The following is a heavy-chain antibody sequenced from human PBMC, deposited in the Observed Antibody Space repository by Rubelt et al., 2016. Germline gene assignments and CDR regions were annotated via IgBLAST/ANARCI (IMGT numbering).Heavy chain of an antibody. J-gene: IGHJ4*02. Sequence: QVQLQESGPGLVKPSETLSLTCTVSGGPISSSGYYWGWIRQPPGKGLECIGTMYYSGSTYYNPSLKSRVTISVDTSKNQFSLRLSSVTAAETALYDCAGERRVVTALWYFGYWGQGTPVTVS. CDR3: AGERRVVTALWYFGY. CDR1: GGPISSSGYY. V-gene: IGHV4-39*07. CDR2: MYYSGST. D-gene: IGHD2-21*02.